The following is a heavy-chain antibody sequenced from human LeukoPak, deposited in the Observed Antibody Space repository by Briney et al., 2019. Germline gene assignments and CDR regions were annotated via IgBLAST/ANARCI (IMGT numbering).Heavy chain of an antibody. CDR2: INSDGSST. V-gene: IGHV3-74*01. J-gene: IGHJ4*02. D-gene: IGHD6-19*01. CDR3: ARSPPWVAGTGYDY. Sequence: PGGSLRLPCAASGFTFSSYWMHWVRQAPGKGLVWVSRINSDGSSTSYADSVKGRFTISRDNAKNTLYLQMNSLRAEDTAVYYCARSPPWVAGTGYDYWGQGTLVTVSS. CDR1: GFTFSSYW.